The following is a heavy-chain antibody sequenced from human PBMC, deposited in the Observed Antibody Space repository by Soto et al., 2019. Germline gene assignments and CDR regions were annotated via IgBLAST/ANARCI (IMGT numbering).Heavy chain of an antibody. D-gene: IGHD6-6*01. CDR3: ARGTVARSSSSHDRGDY. J-gene: IGHJ4*02. CDR1: GFTFSSYG. V-gene: IGHV3-33*01. Sequence: GGPLSLSRAASGFTFSSYGMHWVRQAPGKGLEWVAVIWYDGSNKYYADSVKGRFTISRDNSKNTLYLQMNSLRAEDTAVYYCARGTVARSSSSHDRGDYWGQGTLVTVS. CDR2: IWYDGSNK.